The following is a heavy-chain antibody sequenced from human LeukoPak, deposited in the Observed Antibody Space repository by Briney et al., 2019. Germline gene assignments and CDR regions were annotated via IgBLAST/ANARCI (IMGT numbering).Heavy chain of an antibody. D-gene: IGHD6-13*01. CDR1: GGSISSYY. CDR3: ARAAAGVFDY. V-gene: IGHV4-59*01. CDR2: IYYSGST. J-gene: IGHJ4*02. Sequence: SETLSLTCTVSGGSISSYYWSWIRQPPGKGLEWIGYIYYSGSTNYNPSLKSRVTISVDTSKNQFSLKLSSVTAADTAVYYCARAAAGVFDYWGQGTLVTVSS.